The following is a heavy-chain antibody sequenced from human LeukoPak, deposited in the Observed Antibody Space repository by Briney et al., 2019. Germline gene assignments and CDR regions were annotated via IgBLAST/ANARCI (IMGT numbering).Heavy chain of an antibody. CDR2: ISYDGSNK. V-gene: IGHV3-30*04. D-gene: IGHD4-11*01. CDR3: ARELGTTPDYFDY. J-gene: IGHJ4*02. Sequence: GRSLRLSCAASGFTFSSYAMHWVRQAPGKGLEWVAVISYDGSNKYYADSVKGRFTISRGNSKNTLYLQMNSLRAEDTAVYYCARELGTTPDYFDYWGQGTLVTVSS. CDR1: GFTFSSYA.